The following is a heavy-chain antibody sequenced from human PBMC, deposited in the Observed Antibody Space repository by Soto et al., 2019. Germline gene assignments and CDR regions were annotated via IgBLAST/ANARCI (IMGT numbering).Heavy chain of an antibody. CDR3: XRPSGCRPDSSSWYFDY. Sequence: GESLKISCKGSGYSFTIYWIGWVRQMPGKGLEWMGIIYPGDSDTRYSPSFQGQVTISADKSISTAYLQWSSLKASDTAMYYCXRPSGCRPDSSSWYFDYWGQGTLVTVSS. CDR1: GYSFTIYW. D-gene: IGHD6-13*01. V-gene: IGHV5-51*01. J-gene: IGHJ4*02. CDR2: IYPGDSDT.